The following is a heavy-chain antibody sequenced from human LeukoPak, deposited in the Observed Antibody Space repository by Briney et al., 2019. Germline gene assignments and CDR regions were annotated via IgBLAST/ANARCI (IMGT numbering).Heavy chain of an antibody. CDR3: AKEKFRGDGIREHDAFDI. D-gene: IGHD3-16*01. J-gene: IGHJ3*02. V-gene: IGHV3-11*01. CDR1: GFTFSDYY. Sequence: PGGSLRLSCAASGFTFSDYYMSWIRQAPGKGLEWVSYISSSGSTIYYADSVKGRFTISRDNSKNTLYLQMNSLRAEDTAVYYCAKEKFRGDGIREHDAFDIWGQGTMVTVSS. CDR2: ISSSGSTI.